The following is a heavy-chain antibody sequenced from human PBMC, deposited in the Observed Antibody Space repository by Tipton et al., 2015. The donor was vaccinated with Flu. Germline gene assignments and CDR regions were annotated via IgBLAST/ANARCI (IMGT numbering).Heavy chain of an antibody. CDR3: ARDSAAHYGKDV. CDR2: IYYSGNT. CDR1: GGSISSVTYY. D-gene: IGHD6-13*01. J-gene: IGHJ6*02. V-gene: IGHV4-39*07. Sequence: TLSLTCTVSGGSISSVTYYWGWIRQPPGKGLEWIGNIYYSGNTYSNPSLKSRVTMSVDRSKNQMSLRLNSVTAADTAVYYCARDSAAHYGKDVWGQGTTVTVSS.